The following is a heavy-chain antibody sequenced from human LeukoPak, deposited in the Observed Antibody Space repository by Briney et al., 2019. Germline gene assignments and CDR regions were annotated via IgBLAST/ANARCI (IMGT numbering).Heavy chain of an antibody. CDR3: ARGLRDRYGMDV. CDR1: GFTFDTYW. Sequence: GGSLRLSCAVSGFTFDTYWMHWVRQAPGKGLVWVSRIHRDGNNINYADFVQGRFTVSRDNAKNTLYLQMHSLRVEDTAMYYCARGLRDRYGMDVWGQGTTVTVSS. J-gene: IGHJ6*02. V-gene: IGHV3-74*01. CDR2: IHRDGNNI.